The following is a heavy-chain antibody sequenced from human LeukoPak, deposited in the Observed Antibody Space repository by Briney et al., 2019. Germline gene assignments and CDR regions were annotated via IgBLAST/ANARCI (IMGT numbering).Heavy chain of an antibody. V-gene: IGHV3-48*04. CDR2: ISSSSSTI. CDR1: GFTFSSYS. D-gene: IGHD6-13*01. Sequence: GGSLRLSCAASGFTFSSYSMNWVRQAPGKGLEWVSYISSSSSTIYYADSVKGRFTISRDNAKNSLYLQMNSLRAEDTAVYYCARLRLSIAAAGTNAFDIWGQGTMVTVSS. CDR3: ARLRLSIAAAGTNAFDI. J-gene: IGHJ3*02.